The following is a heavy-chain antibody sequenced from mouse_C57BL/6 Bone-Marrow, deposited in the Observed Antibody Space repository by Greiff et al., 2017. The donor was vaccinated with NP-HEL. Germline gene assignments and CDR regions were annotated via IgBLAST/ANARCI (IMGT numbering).Heavy chain of an antibody. CDR3: ARSDYYYYGSSPYAMDY. Sequence: QVQLQQSGAELARPGASVKLSCKASGYTFTSYGISWVKQRTGQGLEWIGEIYPRSGNTYYNEKFKGKATLTADKSSSKAYMELRSLTSEDSAVYFCARSDYYYYGSSPYAMDYWGQGTSVTVSS. D-gene: IGHD1-1*01. J-gene: IGHJ4*01. CDR2: IYPRSGNT. CDR1: GYTFTSYG. V-gene: IGHV1-81*01.